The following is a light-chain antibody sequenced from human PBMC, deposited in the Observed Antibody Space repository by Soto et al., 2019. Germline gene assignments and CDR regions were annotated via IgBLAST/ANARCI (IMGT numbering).Light chain of an antibody. V-gene: IGKV3-11*01. CDR3: QHRNSWPLT. J-gene: IGKJ4*01. Sequence: EIVLTQSPATLSLSPGERATLSCRAGQSISSYLAWYQQKPGQAPRLLIYDAFNRATGIPARFSGSGSGTDFTLTISSLAPEDFAVYYCQHRNSWPLTFGGGTKVEIK. CDR1: QSISSY. CDR2: DAF.